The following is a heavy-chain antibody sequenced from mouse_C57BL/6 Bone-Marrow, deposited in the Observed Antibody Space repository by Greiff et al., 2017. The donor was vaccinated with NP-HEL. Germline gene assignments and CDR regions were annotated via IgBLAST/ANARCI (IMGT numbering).Heavy chain of an antibody. D-gene: IGHD2-1*01. Sequence: QVQLQQPGAELVRPGTSVKLSCKASGYTFTSYWMHWVKQRPGQGLEWIGVIDPSDSYTNYNQKFKGKATLTVDTSSSTAYMQLSSLTSEDSAVYYCASSSYGNYVWFAYWGKGTLVTVSA. CDR1: GYTFTSYW. CDR2: IDPSDSYT. CDR3: ASSSYGNYVWFAY. V-gene: IGHV1-59*01. J-gene: IGHJ3*01.